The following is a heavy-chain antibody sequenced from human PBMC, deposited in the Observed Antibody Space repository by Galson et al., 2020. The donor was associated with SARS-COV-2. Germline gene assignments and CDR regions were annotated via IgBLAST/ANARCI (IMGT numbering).Heavy chain of an antibody. CDR3: AKDSGYFPWQANDY. J-gene: IGHJ4*02. V-gene: IGHV3-23*01. D-gene: IGHD6-25*01. CDR2: ISGSGGST. Sequence: GESLKISCAASGFTFSSYAMSWVRQAPGKGLEWVSAISGSGGSTYYADSVKGRFTISRDNSKNTLYLQMNSLRAEDTAVYYCAKDSGYFPWQANDYWGQGTLVTVSS. CDR1: GFTFSSYA.